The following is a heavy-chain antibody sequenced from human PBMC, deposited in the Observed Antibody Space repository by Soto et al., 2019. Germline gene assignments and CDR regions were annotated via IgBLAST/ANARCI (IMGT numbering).Heavy chain of an antibody. V-gene: IGHV3-7*01. CDR1: GFTLSDSW. J-gene: IGHJ5*02. CDR2: IKPDESEK. CDR3: VRGGSNYAS. D-gene: IGHD4-4*01. Sequence: EVQLVESGGGLVQPGGSLRLSCTASGFTLSDSWMTWVRQAPGKGLEWVARIKPDESEKKYADSVKGRFSISRDNAKNSMYLPMDSLRGEDTAVYYCVRGGSNYASWGQGPLVTFSS.